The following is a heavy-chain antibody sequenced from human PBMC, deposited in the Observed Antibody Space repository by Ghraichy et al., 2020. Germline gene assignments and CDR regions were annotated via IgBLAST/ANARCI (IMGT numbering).Heavy chain of an antibody. CDR2: INHSGST. CDR3: ARGFGVPAAIIWFDP. J-gene: IGHJ5*02. CDR1: GGSFSGYY. Sequence: SQTLSLTCAVYGGSFSGYYWSWIRQPPGKGLEWIGEINHSGSTNYNPSLKSRVTISVDTSKNQFSLKLSSVTAADTAVYYCARGFGVPAAIIWFDPWGQGTLVTVSS. V-gene: IGHV4-34*01. D-gene: IGHD2-2*01.